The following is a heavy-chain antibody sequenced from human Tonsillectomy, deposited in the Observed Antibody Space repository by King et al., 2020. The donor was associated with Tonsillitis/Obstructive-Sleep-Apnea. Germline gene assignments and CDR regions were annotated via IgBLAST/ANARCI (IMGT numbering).Heavy chain of an antibody. D-gene: IGHD3-3*01. Sequence: QLVQSGAEVKKPGASVKVSCKASGYTFTSYGISWVRQAPGQGLEWMGWISAYNGNTNYAQKLQGRVTMTTDTSTSTAYMELRSLRSDDTAVYYCASPYYDFWRGYGGTGYYYYGMDVWGQGTTVTVSS. CDR2: ISAYNGNT. V-gene: IGHV1-18*01. J-gene: IGHJ6*02. CDR3: ASPYYDFWRGYGGTGYYYYGMDV. CDR1: GYTFTSYG.